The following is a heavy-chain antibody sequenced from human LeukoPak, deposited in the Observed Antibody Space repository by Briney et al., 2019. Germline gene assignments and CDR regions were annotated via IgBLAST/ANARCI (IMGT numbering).Heavy chain of an antibody. CDR2: ISGSGGST. J-gene: IGHJ4*02. Sequence: PGESLRLSCAASGFTFSSYAMSWVRQAPGKGLEWVSAISGSGGSTYYADSVKGRFTISRDNSKNTLYLQMNSLRAEDTAVYYCAKVPSYYYDSSGTEGDYWGQGTLVTVFS. D-gene: IGHD3-22*01. CDR3: AKVPSYYYDSSGTEGDY. V-gene: IGHV3-23*01. CDR1: GFTFSSYA.